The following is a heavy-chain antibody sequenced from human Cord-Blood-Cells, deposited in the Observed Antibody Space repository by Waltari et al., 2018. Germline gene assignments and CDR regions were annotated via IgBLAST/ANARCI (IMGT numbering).Heavy chain of an antibody. J-gene: IGHJ6*03. CDR2: ISSSSSYI. D-gene: IGHD3-22*01. V-gene: IGHV3-21*01. CDR3: ARGRNYYDSSGYYYYYYYMDV. CDR1: GFTFSSYS. Sequence: EVQLVESGGGLVKHGGSLRLSCAASGFTFSSYSMNSVRPAQGTAPAWVSSISSSSSYIYYADSVKGRFTISRDNAKNSLYLQMNSLRAEDTAVYYCARGRNYYDSSGYYYYYYYMDVWGKGTTVTVSS.